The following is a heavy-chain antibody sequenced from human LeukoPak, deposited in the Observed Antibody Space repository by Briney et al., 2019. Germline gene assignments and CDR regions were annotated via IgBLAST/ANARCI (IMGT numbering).Heavy chain of an antibody. Sequence: PGGSLRLSCAASGFTFSSYAMNWVRQAPGKGLEWVSAISGSGGTTYYADSVKGRFTISRDNSKNTLYLQMNSLRAEDTAVYYCARELWFGEVGPDWGQGTLVTVSS. V-gene: IGHV3-23*01. CDR2: ISGSGGTT. CDR3: ARELWFGEVGPD. CDR1: GFTFSSYA. D-gene: IGHD3-10*01. J-gene: IGHJ4*02.